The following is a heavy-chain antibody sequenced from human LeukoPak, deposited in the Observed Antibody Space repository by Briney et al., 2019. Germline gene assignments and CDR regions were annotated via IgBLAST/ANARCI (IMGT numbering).Heavy chain of an antibody. V-gene: IGHV4-59*08. CDR2: IYYSGST. Sequence: SETLSLTCTVSGGSISSYYWSWIRQPPGKGLEWIGYIYYSGSTNYNPSLKSRVTISVDTSKNQFSLKLSSVTAADTAVYYCARHTARYFDLWGRGTLVTVSS. CDR3: ARHTARYFDL. J-gene: IGHJ2*01. D-gene: IGHD5-18*01. CDR1: GGSISSYY.